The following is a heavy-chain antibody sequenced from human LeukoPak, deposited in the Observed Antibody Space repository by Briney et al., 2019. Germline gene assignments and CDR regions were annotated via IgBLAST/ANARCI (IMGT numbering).Heavy chain of an antibody. D-gene: IGHD6-13*01. V-gene: IGHV4-59*08. CDR1: GGSISGYY. J-gene: IGHJ4*02. Sequence: SETLSPTCTVSGGSISGYYWSWIRQPPGKGLEWIGYVHYSGSTDYNPSLKSRVTISVDTSKNQFSLKLSSVTAADTAVFYCTRTISGWSYFDYWGQGILVTVSS. CDR2: VHYSGST. CDR3: TRTISGWSYFDY.